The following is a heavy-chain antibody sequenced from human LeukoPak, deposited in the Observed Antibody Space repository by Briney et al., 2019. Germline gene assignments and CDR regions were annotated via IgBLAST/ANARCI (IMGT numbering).Heavy chain of an antibody. CDR1: GYTFTSYD. J-gene: IGHJ3*02. Sequence: ASVKVSCKASGYTFTSYDIHWVRQATGQGLEWMGWMNPSSGNTGYAQKFQGRVTMTRNTSISTAYMELSSLRSEDTAVYYCARGISSSSGAFDIWGQGTMVTVSS. CDR2: MNPSSGNT. D-gene: IGHD6-6*01. V-gene: IGHV1-8*01. CDR3: ARGISSSSGAFDI.